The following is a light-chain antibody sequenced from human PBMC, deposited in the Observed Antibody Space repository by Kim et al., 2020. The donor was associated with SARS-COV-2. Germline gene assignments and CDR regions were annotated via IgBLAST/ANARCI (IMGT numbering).Light chain of an antibody. Sequence: GESVTISCTGSTSDTGNDNRVSWYQQPPGAAPNLMIYEVNNRPSGVPDRFSGSKSGNTASLTISGLQTEDEADYYCNSYISNNTWVFGGGTQLTVL. CDR1: TSDTGNDNR. CDR2: EVN. V-gene: IGLV2-18*02. CDR3: NSYISNNTWV. J-gene: IGLJ3*02.